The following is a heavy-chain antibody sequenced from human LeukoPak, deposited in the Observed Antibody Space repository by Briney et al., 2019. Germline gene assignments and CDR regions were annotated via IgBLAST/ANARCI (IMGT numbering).Heavy chain of an antibody. D-gene: IGHD5-18*01. V-gene: IGHV4-39*01. CDR3: ARHRHSHHYDY. J-gene: IGHJ4*02. CDR2: ISYSWTT. Sequence: PSETLSLTCTASGGSISSYYWGWVRQPPGKGLEWIGSISYSWTTYYNPSLKSRVTISADTSNNQFSLKLTSVTAADTAVYYCARHRHSHHYDYWGQGTLVTVSS. CDR1: GGSISSYY.